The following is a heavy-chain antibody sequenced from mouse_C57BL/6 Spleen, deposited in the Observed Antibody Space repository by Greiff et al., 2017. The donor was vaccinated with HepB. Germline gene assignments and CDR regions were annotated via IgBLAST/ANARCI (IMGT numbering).Heavy chain of an antibody. V-gene: IGHV10-3*01. D-gene: IGHD2-4*01. CDR2: IRSKSSNYAT. CDR1: GFTFNTYA. Sequence: EVKLVESGGGLVQPKGSLKLSCAASGFTFNTYAMHWVRQAPGKGLEWVARIRSKSSNYATYYADSVKDRFTISRDDSQSMLYLQMNNLKTEDTAMYYCVREGGYDSWAWFAYWGQGTLVTVSA. J-gene: IGHJ3*01. CDR3: VREGGYDSWAWFAY.